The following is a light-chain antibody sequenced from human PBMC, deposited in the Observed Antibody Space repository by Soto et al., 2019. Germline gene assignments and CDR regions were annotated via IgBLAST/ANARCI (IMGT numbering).Light chain of an antibody. V-gene: IGKV3-15*01. CDR3: QQYNDWPRA. CDR2: GTS. CDR1: QSVSSN. Sequence: EIVMTQSPATLSVSPGERATLSCRASQSVSSNLAWYQQKPGQAPRLLIYGTSTRATGIPARFSGSGSGTVFTLTISSLQSADFAVYYCQQYNDWPRAFGQGTKVEIK. J-gene: IGKJ1*01.